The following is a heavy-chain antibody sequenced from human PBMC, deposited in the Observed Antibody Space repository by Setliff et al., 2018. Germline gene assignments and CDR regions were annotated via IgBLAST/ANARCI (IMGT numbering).Heavy chain of an antibody. Sequence: SETLSLTCTVSGGSISSYYWSWIRQPAGKGLEWIGHIYIGGSANYNPSLKSRVTISVDTSKNQFSLKLSSVTAADTAVYYCARVDDGGYPDFYYYYGMDVWGQGTTVTVSS. CDR1: GGSISSYY. V-gene: IGHV4-4*07. CDR3: ARVDDGGYPDFYYYYGMDV. J-gene: IGHJ6*02. CDR2: IYIGGSA. D-gene: IGHD5-18*01.